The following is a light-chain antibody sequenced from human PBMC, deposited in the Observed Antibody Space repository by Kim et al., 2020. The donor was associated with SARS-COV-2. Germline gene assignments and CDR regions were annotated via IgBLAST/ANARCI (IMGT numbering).Light chain of an antibody. J-gene: IGKJ4*01. CDR3: QQRNSWPPAVT. CDR1: QSVSSSY. V-gene: IGKV3D-20*02. Sequence: GERATLSCRASQSVSSSYLAWYQQKPGQAPRLLIYGASSRATGIPDRFSGSGSGTDFTLTISRLEPEDFSLYYCQQRNSWPPAVTFGGGTKVDIK. CDR2: GAS.